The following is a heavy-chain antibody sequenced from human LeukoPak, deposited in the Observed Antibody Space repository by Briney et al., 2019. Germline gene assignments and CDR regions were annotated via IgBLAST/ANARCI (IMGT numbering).Heavy chain of an antibody. CDR2: ISYDGSNK. V-gene: IGHV3-30*18. J-gene: IGHJ5*02. Sequence: GGSLRLSCAPSGFTFSSYGMHGVRKAPGKGLEGVAVISYDGSNKYYADSVKGRFTISRDNSKSTLYLQMNSLRAEDTAVYYCAKDHSTYDFWSGYSAGWFDPWGQGTLVTVSS. CDR3: AKDHSTYDFWSGYSAGWFDP. CDR1: GFTFSSYG. D-gene: IGHD3-3*01.